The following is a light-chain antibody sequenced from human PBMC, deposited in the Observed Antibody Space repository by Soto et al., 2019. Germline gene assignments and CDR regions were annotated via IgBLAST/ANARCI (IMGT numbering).Light chain of an antibody. V-gene: IGKV1-5*01. CDR1: QSVSTW. J-gene: IGKJ1*01. CDR2: DVF. Sequence: DSEMTQSAATLSASVGDRVTITCRASQSVSTWLAWYQQKPGQAPKLLIYDVFTLTSGVPSRFSGSGSGTEFTLTISGLQPGDFATYYCQHYTDYSSWSFGQGTKV. CDR3: QHYTDYSSWS.